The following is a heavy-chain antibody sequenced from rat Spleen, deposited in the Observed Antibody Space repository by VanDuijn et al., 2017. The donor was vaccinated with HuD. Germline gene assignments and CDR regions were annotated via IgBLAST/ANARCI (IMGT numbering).Heavy chain of an antibody. V-gene: IGHV5-7*01. J-gene: IGHJ2*01. CDR2: IVDDGSNT. CDR3: TRDSD. Sequence: EVQLVESDGGLVQPGRSLKLSCAASGFTFSDYNMAWVRQAPKKGLEWVAAIVDDGSNTFYRDSVKGRFIISRDNAKSTLHLQMDSLRSEDTATYYCTRDSDWGQGVRVTVSS. CDR1: GFTFSDYN.